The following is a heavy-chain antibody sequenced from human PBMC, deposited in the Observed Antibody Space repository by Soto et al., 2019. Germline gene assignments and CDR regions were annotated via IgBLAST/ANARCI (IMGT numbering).Heavy chain of an antibody. CDR2: ISGSGGST. D-gene: IGHD2-15*01. CDR3: AKDLYCSGGSCYTSYYYYYMDV. Sequence: GGSLRLSCAASGFTFSSYAMSWVRQAPGKGLEWVSAISGSGGSTYYADSVKGRFTISRDNSKNTLYLQMNSLRAEDTAVYYCAKDLYCSGGSCYTSYYYYYMDVWGQGTTITVSS. CDR1: GFTFSSYA. J-gene: IGHJ6*03. V-gene: IGHV3-23*01.